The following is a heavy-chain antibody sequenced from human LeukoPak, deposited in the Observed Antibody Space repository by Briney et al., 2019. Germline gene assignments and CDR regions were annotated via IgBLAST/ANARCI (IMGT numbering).Heavy chain of an antibody. J-gene: IGHJ5*02. CDR3: ARPNFYCGGDCYSA. Sequence: GASVEVSCKASGGTFSSYAISWVRQAPGQGLEWMGGFIPIFGTANYAQKFQGRVTITADESTSTAYMELSSLRSEDTAVYYCARPNFYCGGDCYSAWGQGTLVTVSS. CDR1: GGTFSSYA. V-gene: IGHV1-69*13. CDR2: FIPIFGTA. D-gene: IGHD2-21*02.